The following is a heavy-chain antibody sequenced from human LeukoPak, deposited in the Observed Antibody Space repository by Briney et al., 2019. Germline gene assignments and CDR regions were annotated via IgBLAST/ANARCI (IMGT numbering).Heavy chain of an antibody. V-gene: IGHV4-39*01. J-gene: IGHJ4*02. D-gene: IGHD7-27*01. CDR3: ARKTGDLYYFDY. Sequence: SETLSLTCTVSGGSISRSSYYWGWIRQPPGKGLEWIGSFYYSGSTYYNPSLKSRVTISVDTSKNQFSLKLSSVTAADTAVYFCARKTGDLYYFDYWGQGTLVTVSS. CDR2: FYYSGST. CDR1: GGSISRSSYY.